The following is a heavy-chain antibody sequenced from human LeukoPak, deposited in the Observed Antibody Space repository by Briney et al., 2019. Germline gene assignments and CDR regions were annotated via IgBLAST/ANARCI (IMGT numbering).Heavy chain of an antibody. CDR1: GFTFSSYA. J-gene: IGHJ4*02. D-gene: IGHD3-3*01. CDR2: VSGSGGST. CDR3: ARELQFLEWLFLDY. V-gene: IGHV3-23*01. Sequence: GSLRLSCAASGFTFSSYAMSWVRQAPGKGLEWVSAVSGSGGSTFYTDSVKGRFAISRDNSKNTLYLQMNSLRAEDTAVYYCARELQFLEWLFLDYWGQGTLVTVSS.